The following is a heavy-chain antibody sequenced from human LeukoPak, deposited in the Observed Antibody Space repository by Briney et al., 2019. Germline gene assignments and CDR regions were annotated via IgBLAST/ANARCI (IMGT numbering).Heavy chain of an antibody. Sequence: SETLSLTCTVSGGSISNYYWSWIRQPPGKGLEWIGCMHSSGSTTYNLSLKSRVSMSIETSTNQFSLKLSPVTAADTAVYYCARDIRVVGATLYFDYWGQGTLVTVSS. J-gene: IGHJ4*02. D-gene: IGHD1-26*01. V-gene: IGHV4-59*01. CDR1: GGSISNYY. CDR2: MHSSGST. CDR3: ARDIRVVGATLYFDY.